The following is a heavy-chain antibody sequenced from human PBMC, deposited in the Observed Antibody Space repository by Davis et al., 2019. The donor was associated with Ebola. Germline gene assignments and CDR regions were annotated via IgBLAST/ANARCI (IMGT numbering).Heavy chain of an antibody. CDR2: INPKNGDT. D-gene: IGHD1-26*01. CDR3: ATADVGDIPIYYFHY. V-gene: IGHV1-2*02. CDR1: GYTFTGYY. Sequence: AASVKVSCKASGYTFTGYYIYWVRQAPGQGLEWMGWINPKNGDTNYVEKFQGRVTMTTDTSIRTAYMELSRLASDDTAVFYCATADVGDIPIYYFHYWGQGTLVTVSS. J-gene: IGHJ4*02.